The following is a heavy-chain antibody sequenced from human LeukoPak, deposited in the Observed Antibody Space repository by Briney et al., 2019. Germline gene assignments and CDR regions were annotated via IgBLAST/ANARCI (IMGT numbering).Heavy chain of an antibody. CDR3: ARGYGDYVSGGNFDY. D-gene: IGHD4-17*01. CDR2: IYYSGST. Sequence: TLSLTCTVSGGSISSGGYYWSWIRQHPGKGLEWIGYIYYSGSTYYNPSLKSRVTISVDTSKNQFSLKLSSVTAADTAVYYCARGYGDYVSGGNFDYWGQGTLVTVSS. V-gene: IGHV4-31*03. CDR1: GGSISSGGYY. J-gene: IGHJ4*02.